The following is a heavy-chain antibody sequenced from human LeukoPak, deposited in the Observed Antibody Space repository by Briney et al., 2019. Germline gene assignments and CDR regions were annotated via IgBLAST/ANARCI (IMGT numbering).Heavy chain of an antibody. CDR2: INHSGST. V-gene: IGHV4-34*01. CDR1: GGSFSGYY. D-gene: IGHD3-10*01. CDR3: AGDPGPLWFGEYN. J-gene: IGHJ4*02. Sequence: SETLSLTCAVYGGSFSGYYWSWIRQPPGKGLEWIGEINHSGSTNYNPSLKSRVTISVDTSKNQFSLKLSSVTAADTAVYYCAGDPGPLWFGEYNWGQGTLVTVSS.